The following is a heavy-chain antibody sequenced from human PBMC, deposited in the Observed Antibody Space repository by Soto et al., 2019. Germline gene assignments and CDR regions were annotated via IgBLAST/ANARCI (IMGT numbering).Heavy chain of an antibody. D-gene: IGHD1-26*01. J-gene: IGHJ4*02. V-gene: IGHV1-18*01. CDR2: ISAYNANT. Sequence: QVHLVQSGAEVKKPGASVKVSCKASGYTFTTYGIAWLRQAPGQGLEWMGWISAYNANTDYAQRLQGRVTITTDTSTSTAHMELRSLRSDDTAVYYCARGRDLDYWGQGTLVTVSS. CDR1: GYTFTTYG. CDR3: ARGRDLDY.